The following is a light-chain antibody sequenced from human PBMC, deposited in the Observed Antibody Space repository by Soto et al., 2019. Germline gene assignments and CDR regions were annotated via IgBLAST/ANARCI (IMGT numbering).Light chain of an antibody. V-gene: IGKV3-15*01. J-gene: IGKJ4*01. CDR1: RSVSSN. CDR3: QCGIT. Sequence: EIVMTQSPATLSVSPGERATLSCRASRSVSSNLAWYQQKPGQAPRLLIYGASTRATGIPARLSGSGSGTEFTLTISSLQSEDFAVYYCQCGITFGGGTKVDIK. CDR2: GAS.